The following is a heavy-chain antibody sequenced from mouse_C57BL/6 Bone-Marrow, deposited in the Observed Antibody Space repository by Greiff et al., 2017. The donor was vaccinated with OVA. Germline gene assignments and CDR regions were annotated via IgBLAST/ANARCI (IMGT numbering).Heavy chain of an antibody. V-gene: IGHV1-69*01. J-gene: IGHJ3*01. CDR3: ARNPDYYGSSYGWFAY. CDR1: GYTFTSYW. CDR2: IDPSDSYT. D-gene: IGHD1-1*01. Sequence: VQLQQPGAELVMPGASVKLSCKASGYTFTSYWMHWVKQRPGQGLEWIGEIDPSDSYTNYNQKFKGKSTLTVDKSSSTAYMQLSSLTSEDSAVYYCARNPDYYGSSYGWFAYWGQGTLVTVSA.